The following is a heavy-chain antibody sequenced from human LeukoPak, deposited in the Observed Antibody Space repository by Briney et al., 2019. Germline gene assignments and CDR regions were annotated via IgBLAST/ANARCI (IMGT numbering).Heavy chain of an antibody. D-gene: IGHD2-2*01. Sequence: GESLKISCKGSGYSFTSYWISWVRQMPGKGLEWMGRIDPSDSYTNYSPSFQGHVTISADKSISTAYLQWSSLKASDTAMYYCARDIVVVPAAKAFDPWGQGTLVTVSS. CDR2: IDPSDSYT. CDR1: GYSFTSYW. V-gene: IGHV5-10-1*01. CDR3: ARDIVVVPAAKAFDP. J-gene: IGHJ5*02.